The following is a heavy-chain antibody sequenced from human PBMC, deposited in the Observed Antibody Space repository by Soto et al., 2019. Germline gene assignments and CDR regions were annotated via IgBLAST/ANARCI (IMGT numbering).Heavy chain of an antibody. D-gene: IGHD6-13*01. Sequence: ASVKVSCKASGYTFTSYAMHWVRQAPGQRLEWMGWINAGNGNTKYSQKFQGRVTITRDTSASTAYMELSSLRSEDTAVYYCARAPYSSSWYDFDWFDPWGQGTLVTVSS. V-gene: IGHV1-3*01. CDR1: GYTFTSYA. J-gene: IGHJ5*02. CDR3: ARAPYSSSWYDFDWFDP. CDR2: INAGNGNT.